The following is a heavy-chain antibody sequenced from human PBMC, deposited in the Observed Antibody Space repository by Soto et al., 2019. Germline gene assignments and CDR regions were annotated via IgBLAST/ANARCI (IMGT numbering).Heavy chain of an antibody. J-gene: IGHJ6*02. D-gene: IGHD6-6*01. CDR3: ATTRSFTLGFYYDGMDV. V-gene: IGHV5-51*01. CDR2: IYPGDSDT. Sequence: EVQLVQSGAEVKKPGESLKISCQGSGYSFASYWIGWVRQMPGKDLEWMGIIYPGDSDTRYSPSFQGQVTFSPDKSLRTASLQWTSLKASDTALYYCATTRSFTLGFYYDGMDVWGQGTTVTVS. CDR1: GYSFASYW.